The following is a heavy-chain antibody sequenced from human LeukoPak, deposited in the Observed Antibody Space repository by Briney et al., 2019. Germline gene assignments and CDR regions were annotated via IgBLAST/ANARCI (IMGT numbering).Heavy chain of an antibody. J-gene: IGHJ4*02. CDR2: ISYDGSNK. CDR1: GFTFSSYA. D-gene: IGHD3-10*01. V-gene: IGHV3-30-3*01. CDR3: ARLDYYGSGSY. Sequence: PGGSLRLSCAASGFTFSSYAMHWVRQAAGKGLEWVAVISYDGSNKYYADSVKGRFTISRDNSKNTLYLQMNSLRAEDTAVYYCARLDYYGSGSYWGQGTLVTVSS.